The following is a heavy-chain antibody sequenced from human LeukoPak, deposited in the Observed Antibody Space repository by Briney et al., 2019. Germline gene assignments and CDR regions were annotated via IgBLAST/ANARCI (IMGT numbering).Heavy chain of an antibody. CDR3: ARVIPTSIGGNWFDP. CDR2: ISYDGSNK. Sequence: GGSLRLSCAASGFTFSSYAMHWVRQAPGKGLEWVAVISYDGSNKYYADSVKGRFTISRDNAKNSLYLQMNSLRAEDTAVYYCARVIPTSIGGNWFDPWGQGTLVTVSS. J-gene: IGHJ5*02. CDR1: GFTFSSYA. D-gene: IGHD2-2*02. V-gene: IGHV3-30-3*01.